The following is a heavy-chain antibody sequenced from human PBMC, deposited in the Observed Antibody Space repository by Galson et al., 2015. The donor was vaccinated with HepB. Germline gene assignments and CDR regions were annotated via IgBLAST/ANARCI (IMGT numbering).Heavy chain of an antibody. J-gene: IGHJ4*02. CDR3: ARDWFWRGYYSLDY. CDR2: ITPNTGDT. D-gene: IGHD3-3*01. V-gene: IGHV1-2*02. CDR1: GYTFTGYY. Sequence: SVKVSCKASGYTFTGYYIHWVRQAPGQGLEWMGWITPNTGDTHYAQKFQGRVTMTRDTSIDTAYMELSKLRSDDTAVYYCARDWFWRGYYSLDYWGQGTLVTVSS.